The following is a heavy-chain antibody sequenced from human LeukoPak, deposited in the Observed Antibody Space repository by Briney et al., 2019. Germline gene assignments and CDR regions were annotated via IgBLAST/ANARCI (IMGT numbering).Heavy chain of an antibody. CDR1: GFTFSSYG. J-gene: IGHJ4*02. D-gene: IGHD4-17*01. CDR3: AKALLNGDSSFDH. Sequence: RGGSLRLSCAASGFTFSSYGMHWVRQAPGEGLEGVAVISYDATSKYYADSVKGRFTISRDNSKNTLSLQMNSLRAEDTAVYYCAKALLNGDSSFDHWGQGTLVTVSS. CDR2: ISYDATSK. V-gene: IGHV3-30*18.